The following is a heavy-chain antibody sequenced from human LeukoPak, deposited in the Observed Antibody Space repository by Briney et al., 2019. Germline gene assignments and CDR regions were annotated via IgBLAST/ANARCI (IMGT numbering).Heavy chain of an antibody. D-gene: IGHD2-8*01. J-gene: IGHJ4*02. CDR2: INHSGST. CDR3: ARGIVLMVYATFDY. V-gene: IGHV4-34*01. CDR1: GESFSGYY. Sequence: SETLSLTWAVYGESFSGYYWSWIRQPPGKGLEWIGEINHSGSTNYNPSLKSRVTISVDTSKNQSSLKLNSVTAADTAVYYCARGIVLMVYATFDYWGQGTLVTVSS.